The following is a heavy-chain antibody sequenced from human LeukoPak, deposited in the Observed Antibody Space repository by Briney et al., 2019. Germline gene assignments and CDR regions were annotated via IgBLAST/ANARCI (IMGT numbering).Heavy chain of an antibody. CDR2: IYHTGRT. V-gene: IGHV4-4*02. CDR1: GGSISSNNW. J-gene: IGHJ4*02. CDR3: ASDGRDGFNLGH. Sequence: SGTLSLTCAVSGGSISSNNWWSWVRQPPGKGLEWIGEIYHTGRTNYSPSLKSRVTVLVDKSKNQFSLRLTSVTAADTAVYYCASDGRDGFNLGHWGQGILVTVSS. D-gene: IGHD5-24*01.